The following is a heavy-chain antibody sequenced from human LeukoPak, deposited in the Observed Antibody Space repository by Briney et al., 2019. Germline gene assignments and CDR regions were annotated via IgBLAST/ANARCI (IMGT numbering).Heavy chain of an antibody. CDR1: GVSFSGYY. V-gene: IGHV4-34*01. CDR2: INHSGST. D-gene: IGHD3-22*01. J-gene: IGHJ4*02. Sequence: SETLSLTCAVYGVSFSGYYWSWIRQPPGEGLEWIGEINHSGSTNYNPSLKSRVTISVDTSKNQFSLKLSSVTAADTAVYYCARVDYYDSSGYYYHDYWGQGTLDTVSS. CDR3: ARVDYYDSSGYYYHDY.